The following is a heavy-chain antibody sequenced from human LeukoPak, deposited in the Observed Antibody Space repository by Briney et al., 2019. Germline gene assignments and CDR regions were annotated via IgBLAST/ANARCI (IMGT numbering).Heavy chain of an antibody. CDR1: GFTVSSQH. D-gene: IGHD6-13*01. Sequence: GGSLRLSCAASGFTVSSQHMSWVRQAPGKGLDWVSVIYDGDITYYADSVKGRFTISRDSSMDTLYLQMNSLRAEDTAVYYCAKVAPAGTYFDSWGQGTLVTVSS. CDR2: IYDGDIT. CDR3: AKVAPAGTYFDS. J-gene: IGHJ4*02. V-gene: IGHV3-66*01.